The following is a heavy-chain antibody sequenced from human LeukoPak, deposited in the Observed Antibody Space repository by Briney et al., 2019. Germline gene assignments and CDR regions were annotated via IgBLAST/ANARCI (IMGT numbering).Heavy chain of an antibody. CDR1: GFTFSSYA. V-gene: IGHV3-23*01. CDR2: ISGSGGST. Sequence: GASLRLSCAASGFTFSSYAMSWVRQAPGKGLEWVSAISGSGGSTYYADSVKGRFTISRDNSKNTLYLQMNSLRAEDTAVYYSAKGKRITMIVVVTSFDYWGQGTLVTVSS. D-gene: IGHD3-22*01. J-gene: IGHJ4*02. CDR3: AKGKRITMIVVVTSFDY.